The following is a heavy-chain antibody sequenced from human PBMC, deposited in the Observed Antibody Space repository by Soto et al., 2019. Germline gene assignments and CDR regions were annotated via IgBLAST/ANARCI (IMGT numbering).Heavy chain of an antibody. D-gene: IGHD3-16*01. CDR3: ARRGDVQTFDY. J-gene: IGHJ4*02. Sequence: SETLSLTCTVSGASISSGGYYWSWIRQHPGKGLEWIGYIYYSGSTYYNPSLKSRVTISVDTSKNQFSLKLSSVTAADTAVYYCARRGDVQTFDYWGQGTLVTVSS. CDR1: GASISSGGYY. V-gene: IGHV4-31*03. CDR2: IYYSGST.